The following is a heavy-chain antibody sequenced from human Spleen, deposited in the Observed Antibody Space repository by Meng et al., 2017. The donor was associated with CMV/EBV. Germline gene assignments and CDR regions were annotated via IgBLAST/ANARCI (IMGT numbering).Heavy chain of an antibody. CDR2: IYYSGST. CDR1: GGSISSYY. D-gene: IGHD1-26*01. J-gene: IGHJ4*02. V-gene: IGHV4-59*01. Sequence: GSLRLSCTVSGGSISSYYWSWIRQPPGKGLEWIGYIYYSGSTNYNPSLKSRVTISVDTSKNQFSLKLSSVTAADTAVYYCARFRIVGATYYFDYWGQGTLVTVS. CDR3: ARFRIVGATYYFDY.